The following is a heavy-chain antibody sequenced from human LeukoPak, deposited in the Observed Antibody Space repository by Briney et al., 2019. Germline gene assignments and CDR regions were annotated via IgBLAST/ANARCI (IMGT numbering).Heavy chain of an antibody. D-gene: IGHD3-3*01. CDR3: ARLIMGARSGTYAY. V-gene: IGHV5-51*01. Sequence: GEALKISCKGSGYSFTSYWIGWVRQMPGKGLEWMGIIYPGDSDTRYSASFQGQVTISADKSISTAYLQWSSLKASDTAMYYCARLIMGARSGTYAYWGQGTLXTVSS. CDR1: GYSFTSYW. J-gene: IGHJ4*02. CDR2: IYPGDSDT.